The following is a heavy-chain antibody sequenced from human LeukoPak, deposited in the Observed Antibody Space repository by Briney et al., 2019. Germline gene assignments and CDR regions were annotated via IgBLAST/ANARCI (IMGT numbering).Heavy chain of an antibody. CDR1: GDSISGYY. CDR3: ARGRYGFDS. D-gene: IGHD1-26*01. J-gene: IGHJ4*02. CDR2: VYDSAST. V-gene: IGHV4-59*01. Sequence: SETLSLTCTVSGDSISGYYWSWIRQPPGKGLEWIGYVYDSASTNYNPSLKSRVTISEDTSKNQFSLKLTSVTAADTAVYYCARGRYGFDSWGQGTLVTVSS.